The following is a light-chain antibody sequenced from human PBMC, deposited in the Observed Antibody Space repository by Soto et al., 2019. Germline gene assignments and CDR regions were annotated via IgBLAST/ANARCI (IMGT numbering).Light chain of an antibody. J-gene: IGLJ3*02. CDR1: TGPVTSGHY. CDR2: DTT. V-gene: IGLV7-46*01. Sequence: QTVVTQEPSVTVSPGETVALTCGSTTGPVTSGHYPYWLQQKPGQAPRTLISDTTIRYAWTPARFSGSLLGDKAALTPSGAQPEDEADYYCFLSYSGAWVFGGGTKLTVL. CDR3: FLSYSGAWV.